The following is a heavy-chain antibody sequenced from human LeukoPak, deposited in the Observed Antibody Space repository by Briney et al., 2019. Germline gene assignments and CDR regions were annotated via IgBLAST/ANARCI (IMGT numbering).Heavy chain of an antibody. V-gene: IGHV4-4*02. D-gene: IGHD6-19*01. Sequence: SETLSLTCAVSGDSLNSSNWWSWVRQPPGKGLEWIGEIYHSGSTNYNPSLKSRVTISVDKSKNQFSLKLSSVTAADTAVYYCARDRSGWYDGFDPWGQGTLVTVSS. CDR1: GDSLNSSNW. CDR2: IYHSGST. J-gene: IGHJ5*02. CDR3: ARDRSGWYDGFDP.